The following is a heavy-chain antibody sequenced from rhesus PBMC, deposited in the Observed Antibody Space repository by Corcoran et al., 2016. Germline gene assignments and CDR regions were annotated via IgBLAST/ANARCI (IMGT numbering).Heavy chain of an antibody. Sequence: QVQLQESGPGLVKPSETLSLTCAVSGYSISSGYGWSWIRQPPGKGLEWIGYIGGSSGSTNYNPARKSRVTNSKDTSKNQCSLKLSSVTAADTAVYYCARDGEIAAAGTMSYWGQGVLVTVSS. CDR2: IGGSSGST. J-gene: IGHJ4*01. D-gene: IGHD6-31*01. CDR1: GYSISSGYG. V-gene: IGHV4-127*01. CDR3: ARDGEIAAAGTMSY.